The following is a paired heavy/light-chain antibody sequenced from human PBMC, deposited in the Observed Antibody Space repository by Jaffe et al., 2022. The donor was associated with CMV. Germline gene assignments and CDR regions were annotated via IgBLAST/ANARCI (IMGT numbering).Light chain of an antibody. V-gene: IGLV3-10*01. J-gene: IGLJ3*02. Sequence: SYELTQPPSVSVSPGQTARITCSGDALPKKYAYWYQQKSGQAPVLVIYEDSKRPSGIPERFSGSSSGTMATLTISGAQVEDEADYYCYSTDSSGNHRGVFGGGTKLTVL. CDR2: EDS. CDR3: YSTDSSGNHRGV. CDR1: ALPKKY.
Heavy chain of an antibody. CDR2: IIPILGIA. V-gene: IGHV1-69*09. CDR3: ARDRAMIVYPPYYYYMDV. Sequence: QVQLVQSGAEVKKPGSSVKVSCKASGGTFSSYAISWVRQAPGQGLEWMGRIIPILGIANYAQKFQGRVTITADKSTSTAYMELSSLRSEDTAVYYCARDRAMIVYPPYYYYMDVWGKGTTVTVSS. CDR1: GGTFSSYA. D-gene: IGHD3-22*01. J-gene: IGHJ6*03.